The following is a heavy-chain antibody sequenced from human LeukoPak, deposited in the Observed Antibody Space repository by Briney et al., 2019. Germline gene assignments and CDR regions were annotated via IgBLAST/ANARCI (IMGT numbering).Heavy chain of an antibody. CDR1: GYTFTINS. Sequence: ASVKVSCKGAGYTFTINSFGWVRQAPGQGLEWMGWISTYNGKRNYAQKFQDRVTMTTDTSTSTAYMELRSLRSDDTAIYHCAKTYYYDNTGYWGAFDIWGQGTMVTVSS. CDR2: ISTYNGKR. J-gene: IGHJ3*02. CDR3: AKTYYYDNTGYWGAFDI. V-gene: IGHV1-18*01. D-gene: IGHD3-22*01.